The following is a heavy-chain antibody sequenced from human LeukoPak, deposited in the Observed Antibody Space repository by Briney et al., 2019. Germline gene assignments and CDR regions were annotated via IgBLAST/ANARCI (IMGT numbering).Heavy chain of an antibody. Sequence: PSETPSLTCTVSGGSISSSSYYWGWIRQPPGKGLEWIGSIYYSGSTNYNPSLKSRVTISVDTSKNQFSLKLSSVTAADTAVYYCRVYYYDSSGYYASADYWGQGTLVTVSS. D-gene: IGHD3-22*01. CDR2: IYYSGST. CDR3: RVYYYDSSGYYASADY. J-gene: IGHJ4*02. V-gene: IGHV4-39*05. CDR1: GGSISSSSYY.